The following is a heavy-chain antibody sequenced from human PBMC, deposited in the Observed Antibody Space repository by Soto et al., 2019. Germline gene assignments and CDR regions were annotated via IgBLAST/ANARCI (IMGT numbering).Heavy chain of an antibody. J-gene: IGHJ4*02. CDR1: GGSFSGYY. V-gene: IGHV4-34*01. D-gene: IGHD5-18*01. CDR2: INHSGST. Sequence: SETLSLTCAVYGGSFSGYYWSWIRQPPGKGLEWIGEINHSGSTNYNPSLKSRVTISVDTSKNQFSLKLSSVTAADTAVYYCARGDTAMAAYYFDYWGQGTLVTVSS. CDR3: ARGDTAMAAYYFDY.